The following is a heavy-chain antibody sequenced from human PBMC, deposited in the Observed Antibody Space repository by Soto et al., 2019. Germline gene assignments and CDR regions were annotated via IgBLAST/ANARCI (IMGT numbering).Heavy chain of an antibody. J-gene: IGHJ4*02. CDR3: SRSPSWETTVTPYYFDY. CDR1: RYTLISYD. D-gene: IGHD4-4*01. V-gene: IGHV1-8*01. CDR2: MNPKSANT. Sequence: QVQLVQSGAEVKKPGASVKVSCKASRYTLISYDINWVRQATGQGLEWMGWMNPKSANTGYAQNFQCRVTMTRNTSISTAYMELSSLRSEHTAVYYCSRSPSWETTVTPYYFDYWGQGTLVTVSS.